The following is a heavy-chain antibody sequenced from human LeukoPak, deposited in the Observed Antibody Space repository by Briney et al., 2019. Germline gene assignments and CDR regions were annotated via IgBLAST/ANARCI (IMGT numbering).Heavy chain of an antibody. V-gene: IGHV1-18*01. J-gene: IGHJ4*02. CDR3: ARALDSYYDSSGYGY. D-gene: IGHD3-22*01. CDR1: GYTFTTYG. Sequence: ASVKVSCKASGYTFTTYGINWVRQAPGQGLEWMGWISASSDNTNYAQKLQGRVIMTTDTSTSTACMELRSLRSDDTAVYYCARALDSYYDSSGYGYWGQGTLVTVSS. CDR2: ISASSDNT.